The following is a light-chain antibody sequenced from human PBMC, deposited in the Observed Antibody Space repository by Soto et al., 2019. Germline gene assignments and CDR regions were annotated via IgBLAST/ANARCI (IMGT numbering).Light chain of an antibody. CDR3: QEYTSAT. CDR1: QSISDW. Sequence: DIQMTQSPSTLSASVGDRVTITCRAGQSISDWLAWYQQIPGKAPKLLIFDASTLQSGVPSRFSGSGSGTEFTLPISSLQPDDFGTYYCQEYTSATFGRGTRLEIK. CDR2: DAS. J-gene: IGKJ2*01. V-gene: IGKV1-5*01.